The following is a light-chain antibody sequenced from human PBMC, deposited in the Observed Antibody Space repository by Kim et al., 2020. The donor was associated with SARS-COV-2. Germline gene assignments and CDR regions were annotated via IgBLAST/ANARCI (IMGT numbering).Light chain of an antibody. CDR3: SSYTSSSTVV. V-gene: IGLV2-18*02. Sequence: GQSVEISVTGTSRDVGSYNRVYWYQQPQGTAPKLMIYEVINRPSGGHDRVSGSKAGNTASLTISGLQAEDEADYYCSSYTSSSTVVFGGGTQLTVL. J-gene: IGLJ2*01. CDR1: SRDVGSYNR. CDR2: EVI.